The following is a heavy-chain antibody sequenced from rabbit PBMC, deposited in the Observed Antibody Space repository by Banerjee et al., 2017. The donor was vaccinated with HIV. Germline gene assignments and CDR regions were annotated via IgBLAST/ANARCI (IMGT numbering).Heavy chain of an antibody. V-gene: IGHV1S40*01. J-gene: IGHJ4*01. D-gene: IGHD8-1*01. CDR3: ARDYAGTTYYTIFNL. Sequence: QSLEESGGDLVKPGASLTLTCTASGFSFSSSYYMCWVRQAPGKGLELIACIYTSSGSTWYASWAKGRFTISKTSSTTVTLQMTSLTAADTATYFCARDYAGTTYYTIFNLWGPGTLVTVS. CDR1: GFSFSSSYY. CDR2: IYTSSGST.